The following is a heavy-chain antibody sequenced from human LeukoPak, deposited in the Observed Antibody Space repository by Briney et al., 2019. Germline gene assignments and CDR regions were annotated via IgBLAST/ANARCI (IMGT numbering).Heavy chain of an antibody. CDR3: AREGFDP. V-gene: IGHV3-30*03. Sequence: GGSLRLSCAASGFTFSSYGMHWVRQAPGKGLEWVAVISYHGTNKYYADSVRGRFTISRDNSKTTLYLQMDSLRPDDTAVYYCAREGFDPWGQGTLVTVSS. CDR2: ISYHGTNK. CDR1: GFTFSSYG. J-gene: IGHJ5*02.